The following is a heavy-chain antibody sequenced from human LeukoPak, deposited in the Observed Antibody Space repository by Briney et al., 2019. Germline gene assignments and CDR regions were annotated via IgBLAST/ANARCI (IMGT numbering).Heavy chain of an antibody. J-gene: IGHJ1*01. D-gene: IGHD3-22*01. Sequence: GGSLRLSCAASGFSFSSYAMSWVRQAPGKGLEWVSVISGRGASTYYADSVKGRFTISRDNSKNTLYVQMNSLRAEDTAVYYCAKSSDCYWGSSEYFQHWGQGTLVTVSS. CDR1: GFSFSSYA. CDR3: AKSSDCYWGSSEYFQH. CDR2: ISGRGAST. V-gene: IGHV3-23*01.